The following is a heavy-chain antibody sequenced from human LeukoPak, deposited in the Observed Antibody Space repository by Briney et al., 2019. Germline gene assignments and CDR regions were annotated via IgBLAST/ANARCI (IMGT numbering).Heavy chain of an antibody. CDR3: ARGEYYSDTSSYFDY. CDR2: ISYDGSNK. D-gene: IGHD3-22*01. CDR1: GFTFSSYG. V-gene: IGHV3-30*03. J-gene: IGHJ4*02. Sequence: SLRLSCAASGFTFSSYGMNWVRQAPGKGLEWVAVISYDGSNKYYADSVKGRFTISRDNSKNTLFVQMSSLRAEDTAVYYCARGEYYSDTSSYFDYWGQGTLASVSS.